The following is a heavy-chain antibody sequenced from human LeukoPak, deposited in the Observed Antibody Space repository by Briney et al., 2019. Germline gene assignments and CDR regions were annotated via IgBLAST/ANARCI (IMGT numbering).Heavy chain of an antibody. Sequence: PSETLSLTCTVSGGSISSSSYYWGWIRQPPGKGLEWIGSIYYSGSTYYNPSLKSRVTISVDTSKNQFSLKLSSVTDADTAVYYCARVGVTTGDAFDIWGQGTMVTVSS. CDR2: IYYSGST. J-gene: IGHJ3*02. D-gene: IGHD4-17*01. V-gene: IGHV4-39*07. CDR1: GGSISSSSYY. CDR3: ARVGVTTGDAFDI.